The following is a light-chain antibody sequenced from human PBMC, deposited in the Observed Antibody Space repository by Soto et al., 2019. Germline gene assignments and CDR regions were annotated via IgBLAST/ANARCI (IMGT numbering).Light chain of an antibody. CDR3: AAWDDRVNGVV. Sequence: QSVLTQPPSVSGTPGQSITISCSGSSSNIGTYTLNWYQHLPGTAPKLLFSTYDQRPSGVADRFSGSKSGTSASLAISGLXXXXXXXYYCAAWDDRVNGVVFGGGTKLTVL. V-gene: IGLV1-44*01. CDR2: TYD. J-gene: IGLJ2*01. CDR1: SSNIGTYT.